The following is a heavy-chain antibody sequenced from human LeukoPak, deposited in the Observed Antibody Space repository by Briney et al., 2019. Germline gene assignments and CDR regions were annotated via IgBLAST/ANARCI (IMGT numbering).Heavy chain of an antibody. V-gene: IGHV5-51*01. Sequence: GESLKISCKASGYFFTSYWIGWVRQMPGKSLEWMGIINPSDSDTRYSPSFQGQVTISADKSISTVYLQWSSLKASDTAKYYCAKGYSRVDYWGQGTLVTVSS. D-gene: IGHD5-12*01. J-gene: IGHJ4*02. CDR2: INPSDSDT. CDR1: GYFFTSYW. CDR3: AKGYSRVDY.